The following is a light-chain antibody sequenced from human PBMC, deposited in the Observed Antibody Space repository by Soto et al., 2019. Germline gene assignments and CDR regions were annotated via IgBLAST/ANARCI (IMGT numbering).Light chain of an antibody. CDR2: VAS. J-gene: IGKJ5*01. Sequence: DIHMTRSPSTISGSVGDMFTITCRASQNIIKYLNWYQQKPVKAPQLLIYVASRLESGVPSRFSGSGSGTDFTLTISSLKPADFANYYCQQLNSYHRITFGQGTRLEI. CDR1: QNIIKY. V-gene: IGKV1-17*01. CDR3: QQLNSYHRIT.